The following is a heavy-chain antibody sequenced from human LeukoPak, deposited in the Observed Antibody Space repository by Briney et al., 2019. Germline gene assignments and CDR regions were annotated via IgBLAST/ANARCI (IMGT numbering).Heavy chain of an antibody. Sequence: SETLSLTCAVYGVSFSGYYWSWLRQPPGKGLEWIGEINHSGSTNYNPSLKSRVTISVDTSKNQFSLKLSSVTAADTAVYYCASHGPVAAVIDYWGQGTLVTVSS. CDR1: GVSFSGYY. CDR3: ASHGPVAAVIDY. V-gene: IGHV4-34*01. D-gene: IGHD6-13*01. J-gene: IGHJ4*02. CDR2: INHSGST.